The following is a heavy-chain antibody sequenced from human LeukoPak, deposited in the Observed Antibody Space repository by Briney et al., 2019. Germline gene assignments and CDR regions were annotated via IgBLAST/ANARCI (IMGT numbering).Heavy chain of an antibody. Sequence: QPGGSLRLSCAASGFTFSSYAMSWVRQAPGKGLEWVSVIYSGGSTDYADSVKGRFTISRDNLKNTLYLQMNSLRAEDTAVYYCARGPAGYNWGQGTLVTFSS. CDR2: IYSGGST. CDR1: GFTFSSYA. CDR3: ARGPAGYN. V-gene: IGHV3-53*01. J-gene: IGHJ4*02. D-gene: IGHD1-1*01.